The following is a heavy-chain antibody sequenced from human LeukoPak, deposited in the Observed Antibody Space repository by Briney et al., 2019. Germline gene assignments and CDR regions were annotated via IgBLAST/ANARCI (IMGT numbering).Heavy chain of an antibody. CDR1: GFTFSTYW. D-gene: IGHD5-12*01. V-gene: IGHV3-74*01. Sequence: PGGSLRLSCAASGFTFSTYWMHWVRHAPGKGLVWVSRVKSDGSSTNYADSVKGRFTISRDNSKNMLYLQMNSLRVEDTAVYYCANPQSRGYDYLDYWGQGTLVSVSS. J-gene: IGHJ4*02. CDR3: ANPQSRGYDYLDY. CDR2: VKSDGSST.